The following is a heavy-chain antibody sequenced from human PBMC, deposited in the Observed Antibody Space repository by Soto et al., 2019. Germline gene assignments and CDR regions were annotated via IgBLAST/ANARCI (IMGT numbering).Heavy chain of an antibody. CDR3: ASGYYYDSSGYYYFDY. J-gene: IGHJ4*02. D-gene: IGHD3-22*01. CDR1: GYTFTSYG. Sequence: ASVKVSCKASGYTFTSYGISWVRQAPGQGLEWMGWISAYNGNTNYAQKLQGRVTMTTDTSTSTAYMELRSLRSDDTAVYYCASGYYYDSSGYYYFDYWGQGTLVTVS. CDR2: ISAYNGNT. V-gene: IGHV1-18*01.